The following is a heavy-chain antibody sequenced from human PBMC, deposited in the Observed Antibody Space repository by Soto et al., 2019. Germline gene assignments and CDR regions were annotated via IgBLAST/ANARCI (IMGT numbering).Heavy chain of an antibody. J-gene: IGHJ4*01. CDR3: ARLSGVGTTWAFDY. CDR1: GYIFTSYW. Sequence: GESLKISCKGSGYIFTSYWISWVRQMPGKGLEWMGKIDPTDSFTAYSPSFQGHVTISADRSISTAYLQWSSLKASDTAMYYCARLSGVGTTWAFDYWGQGTLVTVSS. V-gene: IGHV5-10-1*01. D-gene: IGHD1-26*01. CDR2: IDPTDSFT.